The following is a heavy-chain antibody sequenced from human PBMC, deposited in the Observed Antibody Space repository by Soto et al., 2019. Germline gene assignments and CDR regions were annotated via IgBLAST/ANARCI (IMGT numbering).Heavy chain of an antibody. D-gene: IGHD6-13*01. Sequence: PGGSLGLSRAASGFTLSTHSMTLVRQPPGKGLEWVSAISGSGGSTYYADSVKGRFTIARDNSKNTLYLQMNSLRAEDTAVYYCAKEFNQGVYSSSWYGVDYWGQGTLVTVSS. V-gene: IGHV3-23*01. CDR1: GFTLSTHS. J-gene: IGHJ4*02. CDR3: AKEFNQGVYSSSWYGVDY. CDR2: ISGSGGST.